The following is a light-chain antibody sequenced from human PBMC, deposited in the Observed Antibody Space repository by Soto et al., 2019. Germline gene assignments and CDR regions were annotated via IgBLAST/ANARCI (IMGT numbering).Light chain of an antibody. CDR2: AAS. Sequence: DIQMTQSPSSLSASVGDRVTITCRASQSISSYLNWHQQHPGKAPKLLIYAASSLQGGVPSRFSGSGSGTDFTLTITSLQPEDFATYYCQQSYSSPPITFGQGTRLELK. CDR1: QSISSY. CDR3: QQSYSSPPIT. J-gene: IGKJ5*01. V-gene: IGKV1-39*01.